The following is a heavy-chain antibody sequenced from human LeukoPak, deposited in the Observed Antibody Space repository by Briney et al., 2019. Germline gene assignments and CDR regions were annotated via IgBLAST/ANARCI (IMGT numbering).Heavy chain of an antibody. J-gene: IGHJ4*02. V-gene: IGHV4-61*02. Sequence: SETLSLTCTVSGYSISSGYYWNWIRQPAGKGLEWIGRIYTSGSTNYNPSLKSRVTISVDTSKNQFSLKLNSVTAADTAVYYCARGRDGYNFLNRGEYYYFDYWGQGTLVTVSS. D-gene: IGHD5-24*01. CDR2: IYTSGST. CDR3: ARGRDGYNFLNRGEYYYFDY. CDR1: GYSISSGYY.